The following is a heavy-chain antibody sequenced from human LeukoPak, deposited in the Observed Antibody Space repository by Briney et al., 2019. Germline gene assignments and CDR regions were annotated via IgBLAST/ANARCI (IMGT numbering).Heavy chain of an antibody. CDR3: AKAPGIVVVIFDY. CDR2: ISSSGSTI. D-gene: IGHD3-22*01. J-gene: IGHJ4*02. V-gene: IGHV3-48*03. Sequence: PGGSLRLSCAAPGFTFSSYEMNWVRQAPGKGLEWVSYISSSGSTIYYADSVKGRFTISRDNSKNTLYLQMNSLRAEDTAVYYCAKAPGIVVVIFDYWGQGTLVTVSS. CDR1: GFTFSSYE.